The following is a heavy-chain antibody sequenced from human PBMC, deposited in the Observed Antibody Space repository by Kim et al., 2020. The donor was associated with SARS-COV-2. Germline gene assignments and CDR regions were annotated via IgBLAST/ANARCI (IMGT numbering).Heavy chain of an antibody. CDR1: GFTYSTYG. J-gene: IGHJ4*02. CDR2: ISGSGGTT. V-gene: IGHV3-23*01. Sequence: GGSLRLSCAAYGFTYSTYGMSWVRQDPDKGLEWVSVISGSGGTTYYSDSVKGRFTISRDNSKNTLYLQMNSLRAEDTAEYYCAKSNSGYYAYLDSWGQGILVTVSS. CDR3: AKSNSGYYAYLDS. D-gene: IGHD3-22*01.